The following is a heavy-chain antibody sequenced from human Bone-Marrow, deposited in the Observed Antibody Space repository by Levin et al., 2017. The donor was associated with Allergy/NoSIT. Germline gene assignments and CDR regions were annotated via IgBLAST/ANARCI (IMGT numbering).Heavy chain of an antibody. CDR2: ISYDGSNK. D-gene: IGHD5-18*01. J-gene: IGHJ6*02. CDR1: GFTFSSYG. CDR3: AKEDTAMGNYYYYGMDV. Sequence: GGSLRLSCAASGFTFSSYGMHWVRQAPGKGLEWVAVISYDGSNKYYADSVKGRFTISRDNSKNTLYLQMNSLRAEDTAVYYCAKEDTAMGNYYYYGMDVWGQGTTVTVSS. V-gene: IGHV3-30*18.